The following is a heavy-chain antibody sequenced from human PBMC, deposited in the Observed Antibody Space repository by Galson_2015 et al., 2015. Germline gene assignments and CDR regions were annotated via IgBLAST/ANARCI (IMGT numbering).Heavy chain of an antibody. D-gene: IGHD4-17*01. CDR2: FNPSGGNR. V-gene: IGHV1-46*01. Sequence: SVKVSCKASGYTFTSYYMHWVRQAPGQGLEWMGRFNPSGGNRSYAQKFQGRVTMTRDTSTSTVYMELSSLRSEDSAVYYCARAKLGYGVYGGSMDVSGQGTTVTVSS. J-gene: IGHJ6*02. CDR1: GYTFTSYY. CDR3: ARAKLGYGVYGGSMDV.